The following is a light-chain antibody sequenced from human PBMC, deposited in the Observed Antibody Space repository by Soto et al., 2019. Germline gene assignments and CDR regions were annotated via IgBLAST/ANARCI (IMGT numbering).Light chain of an antibody. CDR1: SRDVGAYNY. CDR2: DVS. V-gene: IGLV2-11*01. CDR3: CSSAVSTTVI. J-gene: IGLJ2*01. Sequence: QSALTQPASVSGSPGQSITISCTGTSRDVGAYNYVSWYQQHPGKAPKLIIYDVSKWPSGVPDRFSGSKSGNTASLTISGLQAEDEADYYCCSSAVSTTVIFGGGTKLTVL.